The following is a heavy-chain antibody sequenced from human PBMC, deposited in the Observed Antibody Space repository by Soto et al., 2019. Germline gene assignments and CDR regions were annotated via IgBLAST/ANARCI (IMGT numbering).Heavy chain of an antibody. CDR2: IYHSESS. Sequence: SETLSLTCAVSGGSIRSGGYSWSWIRQPPGKGLEWIGNIYHSESSSYNPSLKSRVTMSVDRSKNQFSLKLSSVTAADTAVYYCARDDMGRYLDSWGQGTLVTVS. J-gene: IGHJ4*02. D-gene: IGHD1-26*01. CDR3: ARDDMGRYLDS. CDR1: GGSIRSGGYS. V-gene: IGHV4-30-2*01.